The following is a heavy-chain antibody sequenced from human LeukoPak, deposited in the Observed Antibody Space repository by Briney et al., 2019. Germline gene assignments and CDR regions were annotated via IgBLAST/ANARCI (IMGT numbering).Heavy chain of an antibody. V-gene: IGHV4-34*01. Sequence: SETLSLTCAVYGGSFSGYYWSWIRQPPGKGLEWIGEINHSGSTNYNPSLKSRVTISVDTSKNQFSLKLRSVTAADTAVYYCARGTRDSARIKHHYYYGMDVWGQGTTVTVSS. D-gene: IGHD2-15*01. J-gene: IGHJ6*02. CDR3: ARGTRDSARIKHHYYYGMDV. CDR2: INHSGST. CDR1: GGSFSGYY.